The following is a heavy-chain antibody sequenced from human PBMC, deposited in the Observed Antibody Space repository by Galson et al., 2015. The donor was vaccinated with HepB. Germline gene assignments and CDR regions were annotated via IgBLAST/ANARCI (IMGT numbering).Heavy chain of an antibody. CDR3: ARDSSIFGVVDYYYYGMDV. D-gene: IGHD3-3*01. CDR1: GFIFNNYG. CDR2: IWYDGSNT. J-gene: IGHJ6*02. Sequence: SLRLSCAASGFIFNNYGMHWVRQAPGKGLEWVAVIWYDGSNTYYADSVKGRFTISRDNSKNTLYLQMNSLRAEDTAVYYCARDSSIFGVVDYYYYGMDVWGQRATVTVSS. V-gene: IGHV3-33*01.